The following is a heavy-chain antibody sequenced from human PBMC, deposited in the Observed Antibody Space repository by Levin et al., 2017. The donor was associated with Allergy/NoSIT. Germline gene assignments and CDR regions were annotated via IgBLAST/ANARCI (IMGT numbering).Heavy chain of an antibody. D-gene: IGHD1-14*01. CDR2: IDPSDSYT. Sequence: GESLKISCKGSGYSFTSYWISWVRQMPGKGLEWMGRIDPSDSYTNYSPSFQGHVTISAEKSIHTAYLQWSSLKASDTAMYYCARHRNLEAFDIWGQGTLVTVSS. J-gene: IGHJ3*02. V-gene: IGHV5-10-1*01. CDR3: ARHRNLEAFDI. CDR1: GYSFTSYW.